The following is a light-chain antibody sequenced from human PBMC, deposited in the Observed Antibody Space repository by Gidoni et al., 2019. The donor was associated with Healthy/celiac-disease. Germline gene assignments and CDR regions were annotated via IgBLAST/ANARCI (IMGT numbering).Light chain of an antibody. CDR1: NIGSNN. V-gene: IGLV3-9*01. Sequence: SSHLPPPLSVSVALGQTARITCGGNNIGSNNVHGYQQKPGQAPVMVIYRNSNRPAGIPERFSGSNSGNTATLTISRAQAGDEADYYCQVWDSNTVVFATGTKVTGL. J-gene: IGLJ1*01. CDR3: QVWDSNTVV. CDR2: RNS.